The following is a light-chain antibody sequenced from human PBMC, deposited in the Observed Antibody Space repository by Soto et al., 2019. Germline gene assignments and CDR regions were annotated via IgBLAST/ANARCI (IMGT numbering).Light chain of an antibody. CDR2: DVT. J-gene: IGLJ1*01. CDR1: SSDVGYYNY. V-gene: IGLV2-14*03. CDR3: SSYTTSSTHV. Sequence: QSVLTQPASVSGSPGQSITISCTGTSSDVGYYNYVSWFQQHPGKAPKLVISDVTNRPSGVSNRFSGSKSGNTASLTISGLQAEDEAHYYCSSYTTSSTHVFGTGTRSPS.